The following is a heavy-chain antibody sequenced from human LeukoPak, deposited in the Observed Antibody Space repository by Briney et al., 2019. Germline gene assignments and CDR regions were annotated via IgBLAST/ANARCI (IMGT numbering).Heavy chain of an antibody. CDR2: ITTHNGKT. D-gene: IGHD3-3*01. CDR1: GYTFTNYG. V-gene: IGHV1-18*01. J-gene: IGHJ4*02. CDR3: VREGSTIYDFDH. Sequence: ASVKVSCKTSGYTFTNYGISWVRQAPGQGLEWMGCITTHNGKTNYAETLQGRVTMTTDAYTNTAYMDLRSLRSDDTAVYFCVREGSTIYDFDHGGQGTLVTVSS.